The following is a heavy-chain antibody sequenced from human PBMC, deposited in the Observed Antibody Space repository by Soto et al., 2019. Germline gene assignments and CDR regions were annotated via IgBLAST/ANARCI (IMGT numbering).Heavy chain of an antibody. CDR3: ARGPYYYDSSGYYYVDAFDI. Sequence: ASVKVSCKASGYTFTSYAMHWVRQAPGQRLEWMGWINAGNGNTKYSQKFQGRVTITRDTSASTAYMELSSLRSEDTAVYYCARGPYYYDSSGYYYVDAFDIWGQGTMVTVSS. D-gene: IGHD3-22*01. V-gene: IGHV1-3*01. J-gene: IGHJ3*02. CDR1: GYTFTSYA. CDR2: INAGNGNT.